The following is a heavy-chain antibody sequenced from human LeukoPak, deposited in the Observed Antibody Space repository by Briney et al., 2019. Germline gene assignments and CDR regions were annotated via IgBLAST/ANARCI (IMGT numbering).Heavy chain of an antibody. CDR2: ISWNSGSI. J-gene: IGHJ4*02. Sequence: GRSLRLSCAASGFTFDDYAMHWVRQAPGKGLEWVSGISWNSGSIGYADSVKGRFTISRDNAKNSLYLQMNSLGAEDTALYYCATSAYVYGYFDHWGQGTLVTVSS. CDR3: ATSAYVYGYFDH. V-gene: IGHV3-9*01. CDR1: GFTFDDYA. D-gene: IGHD3-10*01.